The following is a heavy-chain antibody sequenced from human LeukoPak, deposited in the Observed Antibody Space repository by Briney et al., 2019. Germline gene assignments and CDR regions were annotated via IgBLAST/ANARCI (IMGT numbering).Heavy chain of an antibody. CDR2: MNPNGGNT. V-gene: IGHV1-8*01. Sequence: ASVKVSCKASGYTFTSYDINWVRQATGQGLGGMGWMNPNGGNTGYAQKFQGRVTMTRNTSISTAYMELSSLRSEDTAVYYCARGRVGDRGEIDYWGQGTLVTVSS. J-gene: IGHJ4*02. D-gene: IGHD3-10*01. CDR3: ARGRVGDRGEIDY. CDR1: GYTFTSYD.